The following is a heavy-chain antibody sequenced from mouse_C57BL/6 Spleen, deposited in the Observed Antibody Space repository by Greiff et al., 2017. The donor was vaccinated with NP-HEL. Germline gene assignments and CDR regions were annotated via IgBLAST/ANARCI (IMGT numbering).Heavy chain of an antibody. J-gene: IGHJ3*01. D-gene: IGHD1-1*02. V-gene: IGHV1-69*01. Sequence: VQLQQPGAELVMPGASVKLSCKASGYTFTSYWMHWVKQRPGQGLEWIGEIDPSDSYTNYNQKFKGKSTLTVDKSSSTADMQLSSLTSEDSAVYYCAREEWSYWGQGTLVTVSA. CDR3: AREEWSY. CDR1: GYTFTSYW. CDR2: IDPSDSYT.